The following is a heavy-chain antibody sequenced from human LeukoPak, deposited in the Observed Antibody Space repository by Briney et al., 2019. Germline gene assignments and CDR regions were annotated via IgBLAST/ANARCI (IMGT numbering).Heavy chain of an antibody. Sequence: GGSLRLSCAASGFTFSAYEMDWVRQAPGKGLEWVAYMSSGGGTVYYAESVRGRFTISRDNAKNSLYLQMNSLRAEDTAIYYCAKEMATIRAFDFWGQGTMVTVSS. CDR2: MSSGGGTV. CDR1: GFTFSAYE. D-gene: IGHD5-24*01. V-gene: IGHV3-48*03. CDR3: AKEMATIRAFDF. J-gene: IGHJ3*01.